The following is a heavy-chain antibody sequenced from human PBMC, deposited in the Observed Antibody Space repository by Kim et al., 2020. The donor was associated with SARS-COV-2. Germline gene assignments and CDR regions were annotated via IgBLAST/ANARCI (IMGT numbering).Heavy chain of an antibody. J-gene: IGHJ3*02. CDR3: AMGVATPAVDI. CDR2: ISYDGSNK. Sequence: GGSLRLSCAASGFTFSSYGMHWVRQAPGKGLEWVAVISYDGSNKYYADSVKGRFTISIDNSKNTLYLQMNSLRAEDTAVYYCAMGVATPAVDICGQGTMV. D-gene: IGHD3-16*01. CDR1: GFTFSSYG. V-gene: IGHV3-30*03.